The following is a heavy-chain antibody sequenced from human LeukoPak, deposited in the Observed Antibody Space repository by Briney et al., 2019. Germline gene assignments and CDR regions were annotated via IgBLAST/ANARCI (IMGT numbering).Heavy chain of an antibody. CDR1: GGSISSGGYY. CDR3: ARSDPPSGYYADY. D-gene: IGHD3-22*01. J-gene: IGHJ4*02. Sequence: PSQTLSLTCTVSGGSISSGGYYWSWIRQPPGKGLEWIGYIYYSGSTYYNPSLKSRVTISVDTSKNQFSLRLSSVTAADTAVYYCARSDPPSGYYADYWGQGTLVTVSS. CDR2: IYYSGST. V-gene: IGHV4-30-4*01.